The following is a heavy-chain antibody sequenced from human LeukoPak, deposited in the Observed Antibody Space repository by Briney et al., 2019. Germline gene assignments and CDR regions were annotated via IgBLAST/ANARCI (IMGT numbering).Heavy chain of an antibody. CDR3: ARDRGSHSSGWD. Sequence: ASVKVSCKASGYTFTGYYMHWVRQAPGQGLEWMGWINPNSGGTNYAQKFQGRVTMTRDTSISTAYVELSRLRSDDTAVYYCARDRGSHSSGWDWGQGTLVTVSS. V-gene: IGHV1-2*02. J-gene: IGHJ4*02. CDR1: GYTFTGYY. CDR2: INPNSGGT. D-gene: IGHD6-19*01.